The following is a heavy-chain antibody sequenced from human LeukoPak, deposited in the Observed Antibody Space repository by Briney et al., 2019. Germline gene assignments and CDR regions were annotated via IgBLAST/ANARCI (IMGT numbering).Heavy chain of an antibody. CDR1: GFTFSNAW. J-gene: IGHJ4*02. V-gene: IGHV3-15*01. CDR2: IKSKTDGGTT. CDR3: TDGLSQWSDFDY. Sequence: GGSLRLSCAASGFTFSNAWMSWVRQAPGKGLEWVGRIKSKTDGGTTDYAAPVKGRFTISRDDSKNTLYLQMNSLKTEDTAVYYCTDGLSQWSDFDYWGQGTLVTVSS. D-gene: IGHD2-8*01.